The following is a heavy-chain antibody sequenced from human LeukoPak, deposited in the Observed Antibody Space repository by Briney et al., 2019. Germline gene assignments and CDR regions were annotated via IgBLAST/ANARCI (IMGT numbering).Heavy chain of an antibody. CDR2: IYYSGST. CDR1: GGSISSGGYY. CDR3: ARAPDNYGDYFLAFDI. D-gene: IGHD4-17*01. J-gene: IGHJ3*02. Sequence: PSETLSLTCPVSGGSISSGGYYWSWIRQHPGKGLGWIRYIYYSGSTYYNPSLKSRVTISVDTSKNQFSLKLSSVTAAHTAVYYCARAPDNYGDYFLAFDIWGQGTMVTVSS. V-gene: IGHV4-31*03.